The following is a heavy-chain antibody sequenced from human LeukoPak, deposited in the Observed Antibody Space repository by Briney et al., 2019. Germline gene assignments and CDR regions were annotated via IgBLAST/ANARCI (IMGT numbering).Heavy chain of an antibody. Sequence: SETLSLTCTVSGGSISSGSYYWSWIRQPAGKGLEWIGRIYTSGSTNYNPSLKSRLTISVDTSKNQFSLKLGSVTAGDTAVYYCARAEGLVAFDYWGQGTLVTVSS. CDR1: GGSISSGSYY. CDR3: ARAEGLVAFDY. V-gene: IGHV4-61*02. CDR2: IYTSGST. J-gene: IGHJ4*02. D-gene: IGHD6-19*01.